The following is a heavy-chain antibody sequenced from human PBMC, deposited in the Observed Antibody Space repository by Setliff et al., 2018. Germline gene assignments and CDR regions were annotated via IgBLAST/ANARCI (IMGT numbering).Heavy chain of an antibody. CDR1: GATFSSYG. D-gene: IGHD3-3*01. V-gene: IGHV1-69*05. J-gene: IGHJ6*03. Sequence: GASVKVSCKASGATFSSYGISWVRQAPGQGLEWMGGTIPMFGTTEYAQKFQGRLTIITDESTSTAYMELSSLRFEDTAVYYCARDFSTPHFGVARGSYYYYYMDVWGKGTTVTVSS. CDR2: TIPMFGTT. CDR3: ARDFSTPHFGVARGSYYYYYMDV.